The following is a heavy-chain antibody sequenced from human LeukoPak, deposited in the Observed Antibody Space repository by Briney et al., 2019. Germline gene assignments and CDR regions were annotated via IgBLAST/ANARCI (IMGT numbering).Heavy chain of an antibody. CDR1: GFTFDDYG. Sequence: PGGSLRLSCAASGFTFDDYGMSWVRHAPGKGLEWVSGINWNGGSTGYADSVKGRFTISRDNAKNSLYLQMNSLRAGDTAVYYCARVRKYSGYYSWYFDLWGRGTLVTVSS. V-gene: IGHV3-20*04. CDR2: INWNGGST. J-gene: IGHJ2*01. D-gene: IGHD5-12*01. CDR3: ARVRKYSGYYSWYFDL.